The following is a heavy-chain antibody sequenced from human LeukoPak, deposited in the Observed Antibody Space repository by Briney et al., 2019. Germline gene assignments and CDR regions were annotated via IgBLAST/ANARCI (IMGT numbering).Heavy chain of an antibody. CDR2: ISWNSGSI. D-gene: IGHD3-10*01. V-gene: IGHV3-9*01. CDR3: AKDMSGGSGTQGAYFDY. CDR1: GFTFDDYA. Sequence: GGSLRLSCAASGFTFDDYAMHWVRQAPGKGLEWVSGISWNSGSIGYADSVKGRFTISRDNAKNSLYLQMNSLRAEDTALYYCAKDMSGGSGTQGAYFDYWGQGSLVTVSS. J-gene: IGHJ4*02.